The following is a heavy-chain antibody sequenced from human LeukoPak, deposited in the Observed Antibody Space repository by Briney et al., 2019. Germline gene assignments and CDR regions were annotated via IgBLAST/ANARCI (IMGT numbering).Heavy chain of an antibody. CDR3: ARLETSVTEHNCFDP. Sequence: PSETLSLTCTVSGASISSSAYYWGWIRQPPGRGLERIGSIGGSNYYRGSTYYNPSLKSRVTIHVDTSKDQFSLKLSSVTAADTAVYYCARLETSVTEHNCFDPWGQGTLVTVSS. CDR2: IGGSNYYRGST. V-gene: IGHV4-39*01. CDR1: GASISSSAYY. J-gene: IGHJ5*02. D-gene: IGHD2-21*02.